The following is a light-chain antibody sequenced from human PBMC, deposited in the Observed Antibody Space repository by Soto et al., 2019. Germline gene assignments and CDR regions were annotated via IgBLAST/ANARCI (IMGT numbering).Light chain of an antibody. J-gene: IGKJ4*01. V-gene: IGKV1-5*01. CDR3: HQYXSYLT. Sequence: DIQMTQSPSTLSASVGDRVTITCRASQSISSWLAWYQQKPGKAPKLLIYDASSLESGVPSRFSGSGSGTEFTLTISSLQPDDIATYYCHQYXSYLTFGGGTKVDIK. CDR1: QSISSW. CDR2: DAS.